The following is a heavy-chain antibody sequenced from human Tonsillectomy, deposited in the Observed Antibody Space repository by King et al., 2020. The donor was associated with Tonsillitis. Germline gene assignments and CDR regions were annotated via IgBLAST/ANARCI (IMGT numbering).Heavy chain of an antibody. Sequence: VQLQESGPGLVKPSQTLSLTFIVSGGSISSGDHDWSGFREHPGKGLEWIGYTYYSANTYHPRTFYVPPLKSPLTVSVDTSKNQFSLKLNSVTAADTAVYYCARYEGGVFDPWGQGTLVAVSS. J-gene: IGHJ5*02. CDR3: ARYEGGVFDP. V-gene: IGHV4-31*01. CDR1: GGSISSGDHD. CDR2: TYYSANTYHPRT. D-gene: IGHD2-15*01.